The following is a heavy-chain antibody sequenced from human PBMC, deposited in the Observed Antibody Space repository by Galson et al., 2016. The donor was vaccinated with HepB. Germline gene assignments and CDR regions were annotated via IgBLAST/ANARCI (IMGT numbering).Heavy chain of an antibody. D-gene: IGHD1-26*01. J-gene: IGHJ2*01. CDR2: VSYNGNT. CDR1: GDSLGSYW. Sequence: SETLSLTCTVSGDSLGSYWWSWIRQPPGKGLEWLGSVSYNGNTKYKSSLKRPITVSSDTTKKQIPLQIKSATVAESALYFCARSPVWVPDSDWYFDLWGRGTVAAVSS. CDR3: ARSPVWVPDSDWYFDL. V-gene: IGHV4-59*13.